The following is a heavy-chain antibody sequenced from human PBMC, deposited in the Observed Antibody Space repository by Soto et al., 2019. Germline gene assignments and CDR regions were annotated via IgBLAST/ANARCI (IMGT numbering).Heavy chain of an antibody. D-gene: IGHD6-13*01. J-gene: IGHJ4*02. Sequence: GGSLRLSCAASGFTFSSYGMHWVRQAPGKGLEWVAVIWYDGSNKYYADSVKGRFTISRDNSKNTLYLQMNSLRAEDTAVYYCAKPIAAAGTVYWGQGTLVTVSS. V-gene: IGHV3-33*06. CDR1: GFTFSSYG. CDR3: AKPIAAAGTVY. CDR2: IWYDGSNK.